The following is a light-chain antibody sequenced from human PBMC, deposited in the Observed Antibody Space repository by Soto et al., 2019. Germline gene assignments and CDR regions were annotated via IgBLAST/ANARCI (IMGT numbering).Light chain of an antibody. Sequence: QSVLTQPPSASGSRGQSVTISCTGTRSDVGGYDYVSWYRQHPGEAPKLLIYDVNKRPSGVPDRFSGSKSGNTASLTVSGLQAADEADYYCSSYAGRNKFVFGTGTKATVL. CDR2: DVN. CDR3: SSYAGRNKFV. V-gene: IGLV2-8*01. CDR1: RSDVGGYDY. J-gene: IGLJ1*01.